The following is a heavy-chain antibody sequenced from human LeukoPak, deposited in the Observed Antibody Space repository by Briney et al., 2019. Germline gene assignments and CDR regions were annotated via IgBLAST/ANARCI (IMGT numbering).Heavy chain of an antibody. CDR3: ARDLGYSGRSLTYY. D-gene: IGHD2-15*01. CDR2: IIPILGIA. V-gene: IGHV1-69*04. J-gene: IGHJ4*02. Sequence: SVKVSCKASGGTFSSYAISWVRQAPGQGRQWMGTIIPILGIANYAQKFQGRVTITADKSTSTAYMELSSLRSEDTAVYYCARDLGYSGRSLTYYWGQGTLVTVSS. CDR1: GGTFSSYA.